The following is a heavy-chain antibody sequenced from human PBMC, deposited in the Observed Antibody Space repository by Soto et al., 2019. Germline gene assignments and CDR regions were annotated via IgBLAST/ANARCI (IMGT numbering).Heavy chain of an antibody. CDR1: GGTFSSYA. CDR2: IIPIFGST. J-gene: IGHJ3*02. V-gene: IGHV1-69*05. D-gene: IGHD4-17*01. Sequence: SVKVSCKASGGTFSSYAISWVRQAPGQGLEWMGGIIPIFGSTSYAQKFQGRVTMTRDTSTSTVYMELSSLRSEDTAVYYCARDLNSNDYGPPDAFDIWGQGTMVTVSS. CDR3: ARDLNSNDYGPPDAFDI.